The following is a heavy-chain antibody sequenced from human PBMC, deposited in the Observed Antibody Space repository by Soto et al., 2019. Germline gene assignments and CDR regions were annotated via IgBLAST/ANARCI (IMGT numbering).Heavy chain of an antibody. V-gene: IGHV3-49*03. J-gene: IGHJ6*03. CDR3: SAQLWSPNYMDV. CDR1: GFTFGDYA. D-gene: IGHD5-18*01. CDR2: IRSKAYGGTT. Sequence: GGSLRLSCTASGFTFGDYAMSWFRQAPGKGLEWVGFIRSKAYGGTTEYAASVKGRFTISRDDSKSIAYLQMNSLKTEDTAVYYCSAQLWSPNYMDVWGKGTTVTVSS.